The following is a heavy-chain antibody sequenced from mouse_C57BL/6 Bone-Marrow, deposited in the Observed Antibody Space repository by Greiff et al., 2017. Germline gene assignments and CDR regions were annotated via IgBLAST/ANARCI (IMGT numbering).Heavy chain of an antibody. V-gene: IGHV1-19*01. CDR2: INPYNGGT. J-gene: IGHJ2*01. Sequence: VQLQQSGPVLVKPGASVKMSCKASGYTFTDYYMNWVKQSHGKSLEWIGVINPYNGGTSYNQKFKGKATLTVDKSSSTAYMELNSLTSEDSAVYYCARRITGTSFDYWGQGTTLTVSS. CDR1: GYTFTDYY. CDR3: ARRITGTSFDY. D-gene: IGHD4-1*01.